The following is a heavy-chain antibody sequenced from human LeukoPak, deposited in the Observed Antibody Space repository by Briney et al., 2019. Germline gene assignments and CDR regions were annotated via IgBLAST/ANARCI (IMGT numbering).Heavy chain of an antibody. V-gene: IGHV2-5*02. CDR1: GFSLSTSGVG. D-gene: IGHD6-13*01. Sequence: SGPTLVNPTQTLTLTCTFSGFSLSTSGVGVGWIRQPPGKALEWLALIYWDDDKRYSPSLKSRLTFTKDTSKNQVVLTMTNMDPVDTATYYCAHTQYSSSWQKKHFDYWGQGTLVTVSS. CDR2: IYWDDDK. CDR3: AHTQYSSSWQKKHFDY. J-gene: IGHJ4*02.